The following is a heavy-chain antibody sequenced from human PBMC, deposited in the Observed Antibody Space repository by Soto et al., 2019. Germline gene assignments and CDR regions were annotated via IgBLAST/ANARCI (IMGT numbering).Heavy chain of an antibody. V-gene: IGHV3-23*01. CDR2: ISCSGCST. Sequence: PGGSLRLSCAVSGFTFSSYAMHWVRQAPGKGLEWVAAISCSGCSTYYADSVKGRFTISRDNSKNTLYLQMNSLRAEDTAVYYCAKGDGPKGFDPWGQGTLVTVSS. J-gene: IGHJ5*02. CDR1: GFTFSSYA. CDR3: AKGDGPKGFDP.